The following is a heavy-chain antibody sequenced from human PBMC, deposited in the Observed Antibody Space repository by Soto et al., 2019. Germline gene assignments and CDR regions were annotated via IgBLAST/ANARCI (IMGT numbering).Heavy chain of an antibody. J-gene: IGHJ6*02. D-gene: IGHD6-19*01. CDR1: GYTFTGYY. CDR2: INPNSGGK. V-gene: IGHV1-2*04. CDR3: AGGGSGFVDCYCGMDV. Sequence: QVQLVQSGAEVKKPGASVKVSCKASGYTFTGYYMHWVRQAPGQGLEWMGWINPNSGGKNYAQKLQGWPTMTRDTSISTADMEVSRLRSDDTAVYYCAGGGSGFVDCYCGMDVWGQGTTVTVSS.